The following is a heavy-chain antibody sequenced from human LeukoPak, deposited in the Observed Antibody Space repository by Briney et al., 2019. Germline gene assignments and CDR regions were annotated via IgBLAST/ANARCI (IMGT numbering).Heavy chain of an antibody. Sequence: GGSLTLSCAASGFTFSNAWMSWVRQAPGKGLEWVGRIKSKTDGGTTDYAAPAKGRFTVSRDDSINTLYLQMSSLKTEDTAVYYCAGQGGSGDLRYWGQGTLVTVSS. CDR1: GFTFSNAW. CDR3: AGQGGSGDLRY. D-gene: IGHD4-17*01. V-gene: IGHV3-15*01. CDR2: IKSKTDGGTT. J-gene: IGHJ4*02.